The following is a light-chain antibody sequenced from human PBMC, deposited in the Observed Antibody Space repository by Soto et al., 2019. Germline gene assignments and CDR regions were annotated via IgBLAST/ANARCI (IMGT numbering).Light chain of an antibody. CDR1: QDISDY. CDR2: HAS. V-gene: IGKV1-33*01. J-gene: IGKJ5*01. Sequence: IQMTQSPSSLSASIGDRVTISCQASQDISDYLNWYQQKPGKAPELLIYHASNLETGVSSRFSGSGSGTDFTFTISNLQPEDVATYYCQQYDDLVPITFGQGTRLEIK. CDR3: QQYDDLVPIT.